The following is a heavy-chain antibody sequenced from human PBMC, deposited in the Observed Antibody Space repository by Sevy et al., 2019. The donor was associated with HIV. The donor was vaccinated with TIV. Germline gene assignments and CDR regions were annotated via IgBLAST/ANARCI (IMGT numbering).Heavy chain of an antibody. Sequence: ASVKVSCKASGYTFTSYGISWVRQAPGQGLEWMGWISAYNGNTNYAQKLQGRGTMTTDTSTSTAYMELRSLRSDDTAVYYCARDARAGYCSSTSCPEGSNWFDPWGQGPLVTVSS. V-gene: IGHV1-18*01. CDR1: GYTFTSYG. CDR3: ARDARAGYCSSTSCPEGSNWFDP. J-gene: IGHJ5*02. CDR2: ISAYNGNT. D-gene: IGHD2-2*01.